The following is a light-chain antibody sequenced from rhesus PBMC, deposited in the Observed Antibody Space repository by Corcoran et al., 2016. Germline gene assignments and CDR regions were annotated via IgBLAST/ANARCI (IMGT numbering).Light chain of an antibody. CDR1: EKVNNY. CDR2: HAS. CDR3: QQGYGTPFS. Sequence: DIQMTQSPSSLSASLGDRVTITCRASEKVNNYVNWYQQKQGKAPKFLIPHASTLQSAVPSRFSGSGSGTDYTFTISSLPPEDVATSCCQQGYGTPFSFSPGTKVEIK. J-gene: IGKJ3*01. V-gene: IGKV1-74*01.